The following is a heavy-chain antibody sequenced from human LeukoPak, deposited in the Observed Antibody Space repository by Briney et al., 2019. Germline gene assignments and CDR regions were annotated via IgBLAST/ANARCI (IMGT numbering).Heavy chain of an antibody. D-gene: IGHD6-19*01. Sequence: ASVKVSCKASGYTFTGQYLHWVRQAPGQGLEWMGWINPKSGGTNFAQRFRGRVTMTRDTSISTSYMELSRLRSDDTAVYYCASGYSSGWAGDYWGQGTLVTVSS. V-gene: IGHV1-2*02. CDR3: ASGYSSGWAGDY. CDR1: GYTFTGQY. J-gene: IGHJ4*02. CDR2: INPKSGGT.